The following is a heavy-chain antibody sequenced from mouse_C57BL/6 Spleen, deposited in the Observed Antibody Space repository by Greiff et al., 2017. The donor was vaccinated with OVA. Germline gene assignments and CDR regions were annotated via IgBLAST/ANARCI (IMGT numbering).Heavy chain of an antibody. CDR3: ARAPGYYAMDY. CDR1: GFTFSDYY. J-gene: IGHJ4*01. V-gene: IGHV5-16*01. CDR2: INYDGSST. Sequence: DVKLVESEGGLVQPGSSMKLSCTASGFTFSDYYLAWVRQVPEKGLEWVANINYDGSSTYYLDSLKSRFIISRDNAKNILYLQMSSLKSEDTATYYCARAPGYYAMDYWGQGTSVTVSS.